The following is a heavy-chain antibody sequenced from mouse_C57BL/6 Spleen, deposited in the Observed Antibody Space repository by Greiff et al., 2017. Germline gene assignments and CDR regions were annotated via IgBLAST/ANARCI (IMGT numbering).Heavy chain of an antibody. CDR1: GFTFSDYY. Sequence: EVQLVESGGGLVQPGGSLKLSCAASGFTFSDYYMYWVRQTPEKRLEWVAYISNGCGSTYYPDTFKGRFTISRDNAKTTLYLQMSRLKSEDTAMYYCARHADDGYDPWFAYWGQGTLVTVSA. D-gene: IGHD2-2*01. CDR2: ISNGCGST. V-gene: IGHV5-12*01. J-gene: IGHJ3*01. CDR3: ARHADDGYDPWFAY.